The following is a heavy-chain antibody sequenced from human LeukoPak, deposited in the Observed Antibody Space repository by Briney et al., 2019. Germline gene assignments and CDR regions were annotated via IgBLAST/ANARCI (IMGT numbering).Heavy chain of an antibody. CDR2: ISGSGGST. CDR3: AKERSGSSWYRYYYYMDV. Sequence: PGGSLRLSCAASGFTVSSNYMSWVRQAPGKGLEWVSAISGSGGSTYYADSVKGRFTISRDNSKNTLYLQMNSLRAEDTAVYYCAKERSGSSWYRYYYYMDVWGKGTTVTVSS. CDR1: GFTVSSNY. V-gene: IGHV3-23*01. D-gene: IGHD6-13*01. J-gene: IGHJ6*03.